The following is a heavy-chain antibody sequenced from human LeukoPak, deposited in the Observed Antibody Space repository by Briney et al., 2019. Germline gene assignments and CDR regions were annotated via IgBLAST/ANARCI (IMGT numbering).Heavy chain of an antibody. V-gene: IGHV3-23*01. J-gene: IGHJ4*02. CDR1: GFTFSSYA. CDR3: AKDSYSKGDF. Sequence: GGSLRLSCAASGFTFSSYAMSWVRQAPGKGLEWVSVISASGGITFYADSVKGRFTISRDNSKNTLFLQMNSLRAEDTATYYCAKDSYSKGDFWGQGVLVTVSS. CDR2: ISASGGIT. D-gene: IGHD6-13*01.